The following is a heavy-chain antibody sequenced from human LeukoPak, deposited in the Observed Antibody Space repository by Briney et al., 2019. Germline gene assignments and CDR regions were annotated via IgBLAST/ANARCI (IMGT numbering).Heavy chain of an antibody. CDR3: AKDQRRTRGGSSWYVLDY. V-gene: IGHV5-51*01. CDR1: GYSFTSYW. Sequence: GESLKISCKGSGYSFTSYWIGWVRRMPGKGLEWMGIIYPSDSDTRYSPSFQGQVTISADKSISTAYLQWSSLKASDTAMYYCAKDQRRTRGGSSWYVLDYWGQGTLVTVSS. D-gene: IGHD6-13*01. CDR2: IYPSDSDT. J-gene: IGHJ4*02.